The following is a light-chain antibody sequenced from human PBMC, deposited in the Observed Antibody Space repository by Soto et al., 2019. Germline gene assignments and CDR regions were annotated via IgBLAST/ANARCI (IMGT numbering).Light chain of an antibody. CDR2: GNS. CDR1: SSNIGTPYD. CDR3: QSYDSSLSASV. Sequence: QSVLTQPPSVSGAPGQRVTISCTGSSSNIGTPYDVHWYQQFPGTAPKLLIFGNSNRPSGIPDRFSGSKSGTSASLATTGLQAEDEADYYCQSYDSSLSASVFGGGTKLTVL. V-gene: IGLV1-40*01. J-gene: IGLJ3*02.